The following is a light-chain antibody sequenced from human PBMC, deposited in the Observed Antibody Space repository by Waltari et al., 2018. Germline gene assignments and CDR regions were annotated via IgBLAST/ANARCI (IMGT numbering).Light chain of an antibody. V-gene: IGLV2-23*02. CDR3: CSYAGSNNVI. J-gene: IGLJ2*01. CDR1: SSDVGNYNL. Sequence: QSALTQPASVSGSPGQSITISCTGTSSDVGNYNLVSWYQQHPGKAPKLMIYEVTKRPSGVSNRFSGSKSDNTASLTISGLQAEDEADYHCCSYAGSNNVIFGGGTKLTVL. CDR2: EVT.